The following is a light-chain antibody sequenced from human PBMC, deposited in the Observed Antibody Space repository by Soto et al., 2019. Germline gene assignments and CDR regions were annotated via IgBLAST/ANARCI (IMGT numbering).Light chain of an antibody. V-gene: IGLV2-8*01. CDR3: SSYAGRSNV. Sequence: QSALTQPPSASGSPGQSVAISCTGTSSDVGGYNYVSWYQQHPGKAPKLMIYEVNKRPSGVPDRFSGSKSGNTASLTVSGLQAEDEADYYCSSYAGRSNVFGTGT. CDR2: EVN. CDR1: SSDVGGYNY. J-gene: IGLJ1*01.